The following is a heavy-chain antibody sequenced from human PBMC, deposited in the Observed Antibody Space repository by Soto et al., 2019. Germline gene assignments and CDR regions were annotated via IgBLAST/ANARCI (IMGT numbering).Heavy chain of an antibody. V-gene: IGHV3-43*01. CDR1: GFPFDDYS. CDR3: AKGLSHTYYYGMDV. D-gene: IGHD5-18*01. J-gene: IGHJ6*02. Sequence: GGSLRLSCAASGFPFDDYSMNWVRQVPGKGLEWVSLISWDGADTYYADSVKGRFSISRDNSKNTQYLQMNSLRPEDTAVYYCAKGLSHTYYYGMDVWGQGTTVTVSS. CDR2: ISWDGADT.